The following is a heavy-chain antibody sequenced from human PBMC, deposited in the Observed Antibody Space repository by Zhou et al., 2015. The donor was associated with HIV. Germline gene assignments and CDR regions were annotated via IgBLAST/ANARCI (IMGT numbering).Heavy chain of an antibody. V-gene: IGHV3-23*04. D-gene: IGHD6-25*01. J-gene: IGHJ4*02. CDR3: ANLGPPERSVYFDS. CDR1: GFTLSTYA. CDR2: IGDTT. Sequence: EVQLVESGGGLAQPGRSMRLSCAASGFTLSTYAMTWVRQAPGKGLEWVSTIGDTTYYADSVKGRFIISSDNSKNTLYLQMSSLRAEDTALYYCANLGPPERSVYFDSWGQGTLVTVSS.